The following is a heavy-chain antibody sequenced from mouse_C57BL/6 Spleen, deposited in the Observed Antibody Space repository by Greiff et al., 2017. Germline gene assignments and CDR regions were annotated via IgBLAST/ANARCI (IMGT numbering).Heavy chain of an antibody. CDR2: ISSGGSYT. D-gene: IGHD1-1*01. V-gene: IGHV5-6*01. J-gene: IGHJ2*01. CDR1: GFTFSSYG. CDR3: ARDGKAPFDY. Sequence: EVKLVESGGDLVKPGGSLKLSCAASGFTFSSYGMSWVRQTPDKRLEWVATISSGGSYTYYPDSVKGRFTIFRDNAKNTLYLQMSSLKSEDTAMYYGARDGKAPFDYWGQGTTLTVSS.